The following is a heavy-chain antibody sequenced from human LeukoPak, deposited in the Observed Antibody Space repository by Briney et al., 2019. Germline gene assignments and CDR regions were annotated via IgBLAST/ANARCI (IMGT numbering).Heavy chain of an antibody. CDR3: ARDFPPHYYGSGSYHDY. CDR2: IYSGGST. J-gene: IGHJ4*02. V-gene: IGHV3-53*01. D-gene: IGHD3-10*01. CDR1: GFTVSSNY. Sequence: GGSLRLSCAASGFTVSSNYMSWVRQAPGKGLEWVSVIYSGGSTYYADSVKGRFTISRDNAKNSLYLQMNSLRAEDTAVYYCARDFPPHYYGSGSYHDYWGQGTLVTVSS.